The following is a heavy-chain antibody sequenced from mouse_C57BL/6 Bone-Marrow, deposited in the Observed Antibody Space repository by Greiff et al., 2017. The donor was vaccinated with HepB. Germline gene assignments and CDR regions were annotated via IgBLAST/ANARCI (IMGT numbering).Heavy chain of an antibody. Sequence: VQLQQSGPELVKPGASVKIPCKASGYTFTDYNMDWVKLSHGKSLEWIGDINPNNGGTIYNQKFKGKATLTVDKSSSTAYMELRSLASEDTAVYYSARRGRGNFFDDWGQGTTLTVSS. CDR3: ARRGRGNFFDD. J-gene: IGHJ2*01. CDR1: GYTFTDYN. CDR2: INPNNGGT. V-gene: IGHV1-18*01.